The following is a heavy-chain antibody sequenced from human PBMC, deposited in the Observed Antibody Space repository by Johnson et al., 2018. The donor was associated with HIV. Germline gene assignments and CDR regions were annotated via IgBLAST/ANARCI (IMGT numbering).Heavy chain of an antibody. CDR3: ARVSDDYGGNPAAWGALDV. J-gene: IGHJ3*01. V-gene: IGHV3-7*03. Sequence: VQLVESGGGLVQPGGSLRLSCAASGFTFNTYWMTWVRQAPGKGLEWVANINQDGTEKYYVDSLRGRFTISRDNAKNSLYLQMDNLRAEDTALYYCARVSDDYGGNPAAWGALDVWGQWTMVTVSS. D-gene: IGHD4-23*01. CDR1: GFTFNTYW. CDR2: INQDGTEK.